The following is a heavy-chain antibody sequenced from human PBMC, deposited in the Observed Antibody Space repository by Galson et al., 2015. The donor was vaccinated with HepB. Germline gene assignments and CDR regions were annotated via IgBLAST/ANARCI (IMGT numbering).Heavy chain of an antibody. CDR3: ARGPGLEFDY. CDR1: GFTFSTYS. V-gene: IGHV3-21*01. D-gene: IGHD5/OR15-5a*01. Sequence: SLRLSCAASGFTFSTYSMNWVRQAPGKGLEWVSSIRSSSDYIYYADSVEGRFTISRDNAKNSLYLQMSSLRAEDTAVYYCARGPGLEFDYWGQGTLVTVSS. CDR2: IRSSSDYI. J-gene: IGHJ4*02.